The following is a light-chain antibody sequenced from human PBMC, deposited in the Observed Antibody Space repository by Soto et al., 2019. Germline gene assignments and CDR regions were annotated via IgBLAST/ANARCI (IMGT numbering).Light chain of an antibody. CDR3: QHYKMYSPWT. Sequence: DIQMTQSPSTVSAYVPDSVTITFRAGQSITPWLAWYQQRPGKAPKLLIYDVSSLQSGVPSRFSGSGSGTEFTLTISSLQPDDFATYYCQHYKMYSPWTFGQGTKVDIK. CDR2: DVS. CDR1: QSITPW. J-gene: IGKJ1*01. V-gene: IGKV1-5*01.